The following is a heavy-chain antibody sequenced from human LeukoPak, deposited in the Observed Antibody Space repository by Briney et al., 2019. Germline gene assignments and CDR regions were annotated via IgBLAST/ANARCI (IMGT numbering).Heavy chain of an antibody. D-gene: IGHD2-2*02. CDR1: GYTFTSYA. V-gene: IGHV1-3*01. CDR2: INAGNGNT. Sequence: ASVKVSCKASGYTFTSYAMHWVRQAPGQRLEWMGWINAGNGNTKYSQKFQGRVTITRDTSASTAYVELSSLRSEDTAVYYCARERIVVVPAAIGYYYYGMDVWGQGTTVTVSS. J-gene: IGHJ6*02. CDR3: ARERIVVVPAAIGYYYYGMDV.